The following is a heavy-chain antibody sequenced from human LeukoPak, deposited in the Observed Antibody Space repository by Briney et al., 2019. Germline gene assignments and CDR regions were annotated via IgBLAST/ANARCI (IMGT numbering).Heavy chain of an antibody. Sequence: SETLSLTCTVSGGSISSYYWSWIRQPPGKGLEWIGYIYYSGSTNYNPSLKSRVTISVDTSKNQFSLKLSSVTAADTAVYYCARGAWSPIFDYWGQGTLVTVSS. CDR1: GGSISSYY. V-gene: IGHV4-59*12. CDR2: IYYSGST. D-gene: IGHD2-8*01. CDR3: ARGAWSPIFDY. J-gene: IGHJ4*02.